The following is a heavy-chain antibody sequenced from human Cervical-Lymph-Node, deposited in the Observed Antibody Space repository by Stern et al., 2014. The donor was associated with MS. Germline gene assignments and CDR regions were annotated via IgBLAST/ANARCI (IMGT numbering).Heavy chain of an antibody. CDR3: ARGQAVAGTLPEY. D-gene: IGHD6-19*01. Sequence: VQLLQSGAEVKKPGASVKVSCKASGYTFTSYDINWVRQATGQGLEWMGWMNPNSGNTGYAQKFQGRVTMTRDTSTSTAYMEVSSLRSEDTAVYYCARGQAVAGTLPEYWGQGTLVTVSS. J-gene: IGHJ4*02. V-gene: IGHV1-8*01. CDR2: MNPNSGNT. CDR1: GYTFTSYD.